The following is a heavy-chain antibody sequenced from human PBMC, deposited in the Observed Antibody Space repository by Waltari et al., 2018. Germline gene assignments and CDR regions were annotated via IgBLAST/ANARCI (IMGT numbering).Heavy chain of an antibody. CDR3: ARHVMSWGYSYGYQAHFDY. CDR2: IYYSGST. J-gene: IGHJ4*02. Sequence: QLQLQESVPGLVKPSETLSLTCTVSGGSISSISYSCGWVRMSPGKGLEWIGSIYYSGSTYYNPSLNSRVTISVDTSKNQFSLKLSSVTAADTAVYYCARHVMSWGYSYGYQAHFDYWGQGTLVTVSS. CDR1: GGSISSISYS. D-gene: IGHD5-18*01. V-gene: IGHV4-39*01.